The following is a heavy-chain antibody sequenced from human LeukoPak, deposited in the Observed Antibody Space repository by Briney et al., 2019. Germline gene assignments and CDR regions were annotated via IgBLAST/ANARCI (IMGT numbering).Heavy chain of an antibody. CDR2: IYPGDSDT. J-gene: IGHJ5*02. CDR1: GYSFTTYW. D-gene: IGHD3-22*01. V-gene: IGHV5-51*01. CDR3: ARHESRSSEVSWFDP. Sequence: GESLKISCKAFGYSFTTYWTGWVRQMPGKGLEWMGIIYPGDSDTRYSPSFQGQVTISADKSISTAYLQWSSLRASDTAMYYCARHESRSSEVSWFDPWGQGTLVTVSS.